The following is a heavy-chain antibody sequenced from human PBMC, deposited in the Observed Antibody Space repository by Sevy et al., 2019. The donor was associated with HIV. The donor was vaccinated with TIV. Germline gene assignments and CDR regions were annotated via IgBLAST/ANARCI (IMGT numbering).Heavy chain of an antibody. Sequence: GGSRRLSCTASGFTFRSYAMSWVRQAPGKGLEWVSTISGSGGKRYYADSLKGRFTSSRGNSSNTVLLQMTNLRAENTAVYYCAKNRVGSYPDYWGQGTLVPVSS. D-gene: IGHD1-26*01. CDR2: ISGSGGKR. J-gene: IGHJ4*02. CDR3: AKNRVGSYPDY. V-gene: IGHV3-23*01. CDR1: GFTFRSYA.